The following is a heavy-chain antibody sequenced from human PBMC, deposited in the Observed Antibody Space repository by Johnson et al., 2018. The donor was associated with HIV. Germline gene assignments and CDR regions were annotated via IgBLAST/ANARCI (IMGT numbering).Heavy chain of an antibody. V-gene: IGHV3-30*04. Sequence: QVQLVESGGGVVQPGRSLRLSCAASGFTFSSYAMHWVRQAPGKGLEWVAVISYDGSNKYYADTVKGRFTISRDTSKNTLYLQMNSLRAEDTAVYYCARGTPYGSNSWDFDIWGQGTMVTVSS. CDR1: GFTFSSYA. J-gene: IGHJ3*02. D-gene: IGHD4-23*01. CDR3: ARGTPYGSNSWDFDI. CDR2: ISYDGSNK.